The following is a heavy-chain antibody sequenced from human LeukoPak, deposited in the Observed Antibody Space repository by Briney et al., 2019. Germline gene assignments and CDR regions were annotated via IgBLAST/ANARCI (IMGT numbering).Heavy chain of an antibody. CDR3: ARDPYSGAYGDSYYYYMDV. CDR2: ISSSSSTM. J-gene: IGHJ6*03. D-gene: IGHD1-26*01. Sequence: PGGSLRLSCAASGFTFGLYSMTWVRQAPGKGLEWVSYISSSSSTMYYADSVKGRFTISRDNAKNSLYLQMNSLRAEDTAVYYCARDPYSGAYGDSYYYYMDVWGKGTTVTISS. CDR1: GFTFGLYS. V-gene: IGHV3-48*01.